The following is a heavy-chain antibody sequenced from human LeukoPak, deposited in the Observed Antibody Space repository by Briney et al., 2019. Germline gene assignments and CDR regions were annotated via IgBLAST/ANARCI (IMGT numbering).Heavy chain of an antibody. V-gene: IGHV4-4*07. J-gene: IGHJ6*02. CDR2: IYTSGST. CDR1: GGSISSYY. CDR3: ARDSLTGPDYGMDV. Sequence: SETLSLTCTVSGGSISSYYWSWIRQPAGKGLEWIGRIYTSGSTNYNPSLKSRVTMSVDTSKNQFSLKLSSVTAADTAVYYCARDSLTGPDYGMDVWGHGTTVTVSS.